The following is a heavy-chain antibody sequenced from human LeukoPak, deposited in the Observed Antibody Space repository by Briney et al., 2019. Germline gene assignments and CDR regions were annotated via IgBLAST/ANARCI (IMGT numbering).Heavy chain of an antibody. Sequence: GGSLRLSCAVSGFTFSDYYMSWIRQAPGKGLEWVSFISSGGSTISHADSVKGRFTISRDNSKNTLYLQMNSLRAEDTAVYYCAKDLNLRGYCDYWGQGTLVTVSS. CDR2: ISSGGSTI. CDR3: AKDLNLRGYCDY. V-gene: IGHV3-11*01. CDR1: GFTFSDYY. J-gene: IGHJ4*02. D-gene: IGHD1-14*01.